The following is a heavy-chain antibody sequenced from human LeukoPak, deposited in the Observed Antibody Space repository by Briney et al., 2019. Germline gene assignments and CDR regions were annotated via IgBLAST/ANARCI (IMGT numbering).Heavy chain of an antibody. CDR2: IYSGGST. CDR1: GITFSSTY. Sequence: PGGSLRLSCEASGITFSSTYMNWVRQAPGKGLEWVSLIYSGGSTYYADSVKGRFTISRDNSKNTLYLQMNSLRAEDTAVYYCARDIAAAWGYLDSWGQGTLVTVSS. J-gene: IGHJ4*02. CDR3: ARDIAAAWGYLDS. D-gene: IGHD6-13*01. V-gene: IGHV3-53*01.